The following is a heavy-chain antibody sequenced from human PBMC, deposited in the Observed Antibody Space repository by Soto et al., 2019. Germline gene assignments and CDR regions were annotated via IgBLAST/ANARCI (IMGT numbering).Heavy chain of an antibody. V-gene: IGHV1-69*12. CDR3: ARDLQYSSSWYVDYCYYGMDV. J-gene: IGHJ6*02. CDR1: GGTFSSYA. Sequence: QVQLVQSGAEVKKPGSSVKVSCKASGGTFSSYAISWVRQAPGQGLEWMGGIIPIFGTANYAQKFQGRVTITADESTSTAYMELSSLRSDDTAVYYCARDLQYSSSWYVDYCYYGMDVWCQGTTVTVSS. D-gene: IGHD6-13*01. CDR2: IIPIFGTA.